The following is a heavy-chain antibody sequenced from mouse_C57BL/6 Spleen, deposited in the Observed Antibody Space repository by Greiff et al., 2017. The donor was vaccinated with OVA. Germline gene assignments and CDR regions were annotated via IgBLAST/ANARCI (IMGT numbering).Heavy chain of an antibody. CDR1: GFPITSGYF. CDR3: AGDRDGYWYFDV. V-gene: IGHV12-3*01. D-gene: IGHD2-3*01. CDR2: ITHSGET. Sequence: VQVVESGPGLVKPSQSLFLTCSITGFPITSGYFWIWIRQSPGKPLEWLEYITHSGETFYNPSLQSPITITRETSKNQFFLHLSSVTTDDTAVYYCAGDRDGYWYFDVWGTGTTVTVSS. J-gene: IGHJ1*03.